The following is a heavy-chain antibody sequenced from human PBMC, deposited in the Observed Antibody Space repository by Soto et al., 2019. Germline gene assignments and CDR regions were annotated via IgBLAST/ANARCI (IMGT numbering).Heavy chain of an antibody. V-gene: IGHV4-38-2*02. J-gene: IGHJ4*02. CDR2: IYHSGST. CDR3: ARDTTFGGVIVMYYFDY. D-gene: IGHD3-16*02. Sequence: LSLTCAVSGYSISSDYYWGWIRQPPGKGLEWIGSIYHSGSTYYNPSLKSRVTISVDTSKNQFSLKLSSVTAADTAVYYCARDTTFGGVIVMYYFDYWGQGTLVTVSS. CDR1: GYSISSDYY.